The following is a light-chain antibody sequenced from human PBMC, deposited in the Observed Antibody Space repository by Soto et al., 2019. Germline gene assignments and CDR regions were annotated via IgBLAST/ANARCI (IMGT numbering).Light chain of an antibody. CDR1: QSVLYSSNNKNY. CDR3: QQYYSTPPVT. CDR2: WAS. Sequence: DIVMTQSPDSLAVSLGERATINCKSSQSVLYSSNNKNYLAWYQQKPGQPPKLLIYWASTRESGVPDRFSGSGSGTDFTLTIGSLQAEDVAVSYCQQYYSTPPVTFGQGTKLEIK. V-gene: IGKV4-1*01. J-gene: IGKJ2*01.